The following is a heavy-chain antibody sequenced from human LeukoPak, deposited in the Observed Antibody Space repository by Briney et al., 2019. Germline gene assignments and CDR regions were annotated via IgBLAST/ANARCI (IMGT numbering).Heavy chain of an antibody. J-gene: IGHJ3*02. V-gene: IGHV1-46*01. CDR3: ARDSVSGITLDAFDI. CDR1: GYTFTGYY. Sequence: ASVKVSCKASGYTFTGYYMHWVRQAPGQGLEWMGIINPSGGSTSYAQKFQGRVTMTRDTYTSTVYMELSSLRSEDTAVYYCARDSVSGITLDAFDIWGQGTMVTVSS. D-gene: IGHD3-10*01. CDR2: INPSGGST.